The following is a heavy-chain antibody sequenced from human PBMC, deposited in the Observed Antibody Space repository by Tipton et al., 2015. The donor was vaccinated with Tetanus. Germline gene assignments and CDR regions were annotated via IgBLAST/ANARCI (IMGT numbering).Heavy chain of an antibody. V-gene: IGHV4-39*07. Sequence: TLSLTCTVSGDSISSSEYYWGWIRQPPGEGLEWIASVYYDGSAYTNPSLKSRIAISIDTSGSQFSLKLRSVTAADTAVYYCARYHCTGTTCQHLDHWGQGTLVTVSS. CDR3: ARYHCTGTTCQHLDH. D-gene: IGHD2-8*02. CDR2: VYYDGSA. CDR1: GDSISSSEYY. J-gene: IGHJ4*01.